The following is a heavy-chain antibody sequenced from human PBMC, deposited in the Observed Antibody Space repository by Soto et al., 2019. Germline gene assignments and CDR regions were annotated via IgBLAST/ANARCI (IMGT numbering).Heavy chain of an antibody. D-gene: IGHD3-16*01. V-gene: IGHV5-51*01. Sequence: PGESLKSSCKGSGYSFTSYWIGWVRPMPGKGLEWMGIIYPGDSDTRYSPSFQGQVTISADKSISTAYLQWSSLKASDTAMYYCARRLRLGEFYYYYYGMDVWGQGTTVTVSS. CDR1: GYSFTSYW. CDR2: IYPGDSDT. J-gene: IGHJ6*02. CDR3: ARRLRLGEFYYYYYGMDV.